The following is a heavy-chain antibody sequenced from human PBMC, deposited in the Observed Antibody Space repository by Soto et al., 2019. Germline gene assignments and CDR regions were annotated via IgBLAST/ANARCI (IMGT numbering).Heavy chain of an antibody. CDR3: ARDWPPNPVLRYFDWLPAGSDY. D-gene: IGHD3-9*01. CDR2: IWYDGSNK. CDR1: GFTFSSYG. V-gene: IGHV3-33*01. J-gene: IGHJ4*02. Sequence: PGGSLRLSCAASGFTFSSYGMHWVRQAPGKGLEWVAVIWYDGSNKYYADSVKGRFTISRDNSKNTLYLQMNSLRAEDTAVYYCARDWPPNPVLRYFDWLPAGSDYWGQGTLVTVSS.